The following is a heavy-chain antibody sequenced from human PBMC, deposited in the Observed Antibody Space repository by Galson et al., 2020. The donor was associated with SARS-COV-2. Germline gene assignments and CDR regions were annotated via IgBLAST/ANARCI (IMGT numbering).Heavy chain of an antibody. CDR2: ISAYNGNT. J-gene: IGHJ3*02. CDR1: GYTFTSYG. Sequence: ASVKVSCKASGYTFTSYGISWVRQAPGQGLEWMGWISAYNGNTNYAQTLQGRVTMTTDTSTGTAYMELRSLRSDDTAVYYCARARFDDYDFWSGYRPFLPDAFDIWGQGTMVTVSS. V-gene: IGHV1-18*04. CDR3: ARARFDDYDFWSGYRPFLPDAFDI. D-gene: IGHD3-3*01.